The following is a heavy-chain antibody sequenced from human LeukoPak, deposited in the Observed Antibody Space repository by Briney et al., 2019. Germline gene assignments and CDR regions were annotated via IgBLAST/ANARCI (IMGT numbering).Heavy chain of an antibody. V-gene: IGHV1-18*01. CDR3: ARAVTTSPYYFDY. Sequence: ASVKASCKASGYTFTRYGISWVRQAPGQGLEWMGWISAKNGNTNYAQKVQGRVTMTTDTSTSTAYMELRSLRSDDTAVYYCARAVTTSPYYFDYWGQGTLVTVSS. CDR2: ISAKNGNT. D-gene: IGHD4-17*01. J-gene: IGHJ4*02. CDR1: GYTFTRYG.